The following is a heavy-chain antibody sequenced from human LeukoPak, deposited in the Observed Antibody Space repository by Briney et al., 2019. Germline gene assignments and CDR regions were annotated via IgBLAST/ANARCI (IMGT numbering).Heavy chain of an antibody. J-gene: IGHJ4*02. V-gene: IGHV4-31*03. CDR1: GLSISNGGYY. Sequence: PSETLSLTCTVSGLSISNGGYYWSWIRQPPGKGLEWIGYIYHSGSTYYNPSLKSRLIMSVDTSKNQFSLNLSSVTAADTAVYYCARDHQWGYGYYFDLWGQGTLVTVSS. CDR3: ARDHQWGYGYYFDL. D-gene: IGHD5-18*01. CDR2: IYHSGST.